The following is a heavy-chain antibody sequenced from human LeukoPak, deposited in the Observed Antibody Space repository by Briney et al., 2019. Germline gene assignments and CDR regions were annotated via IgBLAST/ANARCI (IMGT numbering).Heavy chain of an antibody. CDR3: AREPKTYSYGSFSY. D-gene: IGHD5-18*01. CDR1: GFTVSSNY. V-gene: IGHV3-66*01. CDR2: IYSGGST. J-gene: IGHJ4*02. Sequence: PGGSLRLSCAASGFTVSSNYMSWVRQAPGKGLEWVSVIYSGGSTYYADSVKGRFTISRDNSKNTLYLQTNSLRAEDTAVYYCAREPKTYSYGSFSYWGQGTLVTVSS.